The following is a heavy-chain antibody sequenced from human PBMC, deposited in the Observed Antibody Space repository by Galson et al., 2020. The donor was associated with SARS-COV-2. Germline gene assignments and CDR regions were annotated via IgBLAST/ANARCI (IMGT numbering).Heavy chain of an antibody. J-gene: IGHJ6*02. CDR1: GFTFSSYA. CDR2: ISGSGGST. CDR3: AKDFRPRDIVVVPAESGYYYYGMDV. Sequence: GGSLRLSCAASGFTFSSYAMSWVRQAPGKGLEWVSAISGSGGSTYYADSVKGRFTISRDNSKNTLYLQMNSLRAEDTAVYYCAKDFRPRDIVVVPAESGYYYYGMDVWGQGTTVTVSS. V-gene: IGHV3-23*01. D-gene: IGHD2-2*01.